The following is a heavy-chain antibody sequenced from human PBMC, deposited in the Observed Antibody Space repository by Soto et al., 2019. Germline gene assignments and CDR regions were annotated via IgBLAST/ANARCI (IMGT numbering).Heavy chain of an antibody. CDR2: MNPKSGNT. D-gene: IGHD2-21*02. Sequence: QVQLVQSGAEVKEPWASVRVSCKASGYTFSNYDIHWVRQAPGPGLEWMGWMNPKSGNTGYGQKIEGIVTMTRSTSISTAYIEMSSLRSEDTAVYYWATSPSRVERTDCVWVWCDSWGQGTMVTVSS. CDR3: ATSPSRVERTDCVWVWCDS. CDR1: GYTFSNYD. V-gene: IGHV1-8*01. J-gene: IGHJ5*01.